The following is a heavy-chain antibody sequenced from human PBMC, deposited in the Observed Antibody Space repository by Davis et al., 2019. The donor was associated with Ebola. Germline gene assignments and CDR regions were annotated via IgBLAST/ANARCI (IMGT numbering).Heavy chain of an antibody. CDR1: GFTFSRNA. CDR3: ATDSSGYNYERLYYTYYMDV. J-gene: IGHJ6*03. Sequence: GESLKISCVASGFTFSRNAMNWVRQAPGKGLEWVSLLSASGGAKYYADSVRGRFTISRDNSKNTMYLEMNSLRADDTAIYYCATDSSGYNYERLYYTYYMDVWGRGTTVSVSS. D-gene: IGHD3-22*01. V-gene: IGHV3-23*01. CDR2: LSASGGAK.